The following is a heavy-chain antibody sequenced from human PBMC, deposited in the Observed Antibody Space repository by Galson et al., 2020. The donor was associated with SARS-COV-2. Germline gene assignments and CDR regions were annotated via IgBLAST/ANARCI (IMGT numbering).Heavy chain of an antibody. J-gene: IGHJ4*02. CDR3: ARDVAHGSYYGYYFVY. D-gene: IGHD3-10*01. V-gene: IGHV3-30-3*01. Sequence: GGSLRLSCAASGFAFITYAMHWVRQAPGKGLEWVALISYDGTNKYYADSVQGRFTIPRDNYKHTLYLQMNSLRAEDTAVYYCARDVAHGSYYGYYFVYWGQGTLVTVSS. CDR2: ISYDGTNK. CDR1: GFAFITYA.